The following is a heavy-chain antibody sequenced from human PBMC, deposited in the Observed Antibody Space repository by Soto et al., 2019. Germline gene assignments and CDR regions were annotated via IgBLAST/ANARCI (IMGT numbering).Heavy chain of an antibody. D-gene: IGHD2-21*01. Sequence: QVPLVESGGGVVQPGRSLRLSCAAYGFTFSSYGMHWVRQAPGKGLEWVSIISYDGTNKYYADSVKGRFTISRDNSKNTLYPQMNSLRADDAAVYYCAEDHDAYCDYFALWGRGTLVTVSS. V-gene: IGHV3-30*18. CDR2: ISYDGTNK. CDR1: GFTFSSYG. CDR3: AEDHDAYCDYFAL. J-gene: IGHJ2*01.